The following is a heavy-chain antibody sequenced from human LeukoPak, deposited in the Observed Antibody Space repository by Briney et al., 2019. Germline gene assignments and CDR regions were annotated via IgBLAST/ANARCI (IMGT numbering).Heavy chain of an antibody. CDR2: ISYDGSNK. D-gene: IGHD4-17*01. CDR1: GFTFSSYD. CDR3: AKDRTTALGYYFDY. V-gene: IGHV3-30*18. J-gene: IGHJ4*02. Sequence: GGSLRLSCVASGFTFSSYDMIWVRQAPGKGLEWVAVISYDGSNKYYADSVKGRFTISRDNSKNTLYLQMNSLRAEDTAVYYCAKDRTTALGYYFDYWGQGTLVTVSS.